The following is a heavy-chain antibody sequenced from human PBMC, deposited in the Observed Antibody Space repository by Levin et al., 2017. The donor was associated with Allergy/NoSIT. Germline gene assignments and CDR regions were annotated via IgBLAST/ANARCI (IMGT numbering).Heavy chain of an antibody. CDR2: MNPNSGNT. CDR1: GYTFTSYD. CDR3: ARGPRSNLRWSSWYGHNWFDP. D-gene: IGHD6-13*01. Sequence: ASVKVSCKASGYTFTSYDINWVRQATGQGLEWMGWMNPNSGNTGYAQKFQGRVTMTRNTSISTAYMELSSLRSEDTAVYYCARGPRSNLRWSSWYGHNWFDPWGQGTLVTVSS. J-gene: IGHJ5*02. V-gene: IGHV1-8*01.